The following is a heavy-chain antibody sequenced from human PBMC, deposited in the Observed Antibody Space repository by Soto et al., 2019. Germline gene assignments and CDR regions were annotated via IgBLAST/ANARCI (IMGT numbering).Heavy chain of an antibody. CDR1: GGSFSGYY. V-gene: IGHV4-34*01. Sequence: SETLSLTCAVYGGSFSGYYWSWIRQPPGKGLEWIGEINHSGSTNYNPSLKSRVTISVDTSKNQFSLKLSSVTAADTAVYYCARGQCTSGRGGYSYGCIWRDAFDIWGQGTMVTVSS. J-gene: IGHJ3*02. D-gene: IGHD5-18*01. CDR2: INHSGST. CDR3: ARGQCTSGRGGYSYGCIWRDAFDI.